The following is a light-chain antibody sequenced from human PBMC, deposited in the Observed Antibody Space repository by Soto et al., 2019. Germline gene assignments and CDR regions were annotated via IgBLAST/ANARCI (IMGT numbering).Light chain of an antibody. CDR2: DVS. J-gene: IGLJ2*01. CDR3: SSYTSGSTFVV. CDR1: SSDVGGYNF. Sequence: QSVLTQPASVSGSPGQSITISCTGTSSDVGGYNFVSWFHQHPGKAPKFLIYDVSNRPSGVSNRFSGSKSGNTASLIISGLQADDEADYYCSSYTSGSTFVVFGGGTKLTVL. V-gene: IGLV2-14*03.